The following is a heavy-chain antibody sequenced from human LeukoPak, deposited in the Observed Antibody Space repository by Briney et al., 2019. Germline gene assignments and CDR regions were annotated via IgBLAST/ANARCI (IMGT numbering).Heavy chain of an antibody. J-gene: IGHJ4*02. Sequence: GGSLRLSCAASGFTFSSYSMNWVRQAPGKGLEWVSSISSSSYIYYADSVKGRFTISRDNAKNSLYLQMNSLRAEDTAVYYCARVGVRSLYSSGYYYYWGQGTLVTVSS. V-gene: IGHV3-21*01. CDR1: GFTFSSYS. D-gene: IGHD3-22*01. CDR3: ARVGVRSLYSSGYYYY. CDR2: ISSSSYI.